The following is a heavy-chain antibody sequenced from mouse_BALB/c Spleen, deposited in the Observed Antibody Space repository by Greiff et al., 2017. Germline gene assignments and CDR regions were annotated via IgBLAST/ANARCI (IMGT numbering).Heavy chain of an antibody. CDR3: TYGTGGNFDY. V-gene: IGHV14-4*02. Sequence: EVKLMESGAELVRSGASVKLSCTASGFNIKDYYMHWVKQRPEQGLEWIGWIDPENGDTEYAPKFQGKATMTADTSSNTAYLQLSSLTSEDTAVYYCTYGTGGNFDYWGQGTTLTVSS. CDR1: GFNIKDYY. J-gene: IGHJ2*01. D-gene: IGHD1-1*02. CDR2: IDPENGDT.